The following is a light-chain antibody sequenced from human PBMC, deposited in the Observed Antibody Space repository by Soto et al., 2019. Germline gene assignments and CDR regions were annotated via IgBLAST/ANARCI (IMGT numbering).Light chain of an antibody. CDR3: QQYGNWPPVT. CDR1: QSVSSK. J-gene: IGKJ4*01. CDR2: GGS. V-gene: IGKV3-15*01. Sequence: EMVMAQSPATLSVSPGETATLSCRASQSVSSKLAWYQQKPGQSPTLLIYGGSTRAAGIPDRFSGNGSGTEFTLTISSLQSEDFAVYYCQQYGNWPPVTFGGGTKADI.